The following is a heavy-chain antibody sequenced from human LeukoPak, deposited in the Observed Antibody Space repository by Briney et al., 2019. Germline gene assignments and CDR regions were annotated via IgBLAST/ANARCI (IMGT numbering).Heavy chain of an antibody. CDR2: IYTSGNT. CDR1: GDSISSYY. V-gene: IGHV4-4*07. Sequence: SETLSLTCTVSGDSISSYYWSWIRQPAGKGLEWIGRIYTSGNTKYNPSLKSRVTMSVDTSKNQFSLKLSSVTAADTAVYYCARVVPDYYDSSGYYFDYWGQGTLVTVSS. D-gene: IGHD3-22*01. CDR3: ARVVPDYYDSSGYYFDY. J-gene: IGHJ4*02.